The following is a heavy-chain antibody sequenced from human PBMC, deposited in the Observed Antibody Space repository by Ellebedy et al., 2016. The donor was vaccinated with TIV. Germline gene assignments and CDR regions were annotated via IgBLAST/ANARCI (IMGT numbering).Heavy chain of an antibody. D-gene: IGHD6-19*01. CDR1: GGTFSSYA. V-gene: IGHV1-69*06. CDR2: IIPIFGTP. J-gene: IGHJ1*01. CDR3: ASPGTENEQWLVPIYFQH. Sequence: SVKVSCXTSGGTFSSYAINWVRQAPGQGLEWMGGIIPIFGTPNYAQKFQGRVTITADKSTITAYMELSSLRAEDTAVYYCASPGTENEQWLVPIYFQHWGQGTLVTVSS.